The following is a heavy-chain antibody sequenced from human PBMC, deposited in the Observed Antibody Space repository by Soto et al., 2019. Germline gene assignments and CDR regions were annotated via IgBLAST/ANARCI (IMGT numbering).Heavy chain of an antibody. CDR2: IFYSGST. Sequence: PSETLSLTCTVSGGSISSSRYYWGWIRQPPGKGLEWIGSIFYSGSTYHNPSLKSRVTISVDTSKNQFSLKLSPVTAADTAVYYCARPPTASLDAFDIWGQGTMVTVSS. V-gene: IGHV4-39*01. CDR3: ARPPTASLDAFDI. CDR1: GGSISSSRYY. J-gene: IGHJ3*02.